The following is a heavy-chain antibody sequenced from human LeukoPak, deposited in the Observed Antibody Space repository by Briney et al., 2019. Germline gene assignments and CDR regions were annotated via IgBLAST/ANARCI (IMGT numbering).Heavy chain of an antibody. Sequence: GGSLRLSCAASGFSFSNYGMHWVRQAPGKGLEWVAVIWYNGGNKYYADSVKGRFTISRDNSQSIVYLQMNSLRAEDTAVYYCARYNSGHSDYWGQGALVTVSS. D-gene: IGHD6-19*01. V-gene: IGHV3-33*01. J-gene: IGHJ4*02. CDR3: ARYNSGHSDY. CDR1: GFSFSNYG. CDR2: IWYNGGNK.